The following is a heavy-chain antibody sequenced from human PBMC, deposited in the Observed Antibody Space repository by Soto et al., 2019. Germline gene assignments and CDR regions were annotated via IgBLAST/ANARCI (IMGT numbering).Heavy chain of an antibody. CDR2: IWYDGSNK. D-gene: IGHD6-19*01. V-gene: IGHV3-33*01. J-gene: IGHJ4*02. CDR1: GFTFSSYG. Sequence: GGSLRLSCAASGFTFSSYGMHWVRQAPGKGLEWVAVIWYDGSNKYYADSVKGRFTISRDNSKNTLYLQMNSLRAEDTAVYYCARDQYISSGWSRTDYWGQGTLVTVSS. CDR3: ARDQYISSGWSRTDY.